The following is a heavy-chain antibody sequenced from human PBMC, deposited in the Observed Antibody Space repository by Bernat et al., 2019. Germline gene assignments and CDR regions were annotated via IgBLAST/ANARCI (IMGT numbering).Heavy chain of an antibody. CDR2: ISSSGGNT. V-gene: IGHV3-48*03. Sequence: EVQLVESGGGLVQPGGSLRLSCAASGFTFSSYEMNWVRQAPGKGLEWVQYISSSGGNTYSADSVKGRFTISRDNTKNSLYLQLNGLRAEDTAVYYCASSIAVTGSWRGSWGQGTLVTVSS. CDR1: GFTFSSYE. CDR3: ASSIAVTGSWRGS. D-gene: IGHD6-19*01. J-gene: IGHJ5*02.